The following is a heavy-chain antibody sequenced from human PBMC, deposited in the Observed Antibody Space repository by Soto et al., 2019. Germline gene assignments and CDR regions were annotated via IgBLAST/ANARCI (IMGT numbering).Heavy chain of an antibody. V-gene: IGHV4-39*02. Sequence: PSETLSLTCTVSGGSISSSSYYWGWIRQHPGKGLEWTGTIYYSGNTYYNPSLKSRVTISVDTSKNQFSLKLSSVTAADTAVYYCAREHITMVRGVIRYYGLDVWGQGTTVT. CDR1: GGSISSSSYY. CDR3: AREHITMVRGVIRYYGLDV. D-gene: IGHD3-10*01. CDR2: IYYSGNT. J-gene: IGHJ6*02.